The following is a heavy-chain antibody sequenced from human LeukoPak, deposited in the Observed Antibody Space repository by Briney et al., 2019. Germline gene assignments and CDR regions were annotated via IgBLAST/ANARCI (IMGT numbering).Heavy chain of an antibody. D-gene: IGHD3-10*01. Sequence: GGSLRLSCAASGFTFSSYSMNWVRQAPGKGLEWVSSISSSSSYIYYADSVKGRFTISRDNAKNSLYLQMNSLRAEDTAVYYWASGMVRGVIMTDYWGQGTLVTVSS. V-gene: IGHV3-21*01. CDR2: ISSSSSYI. CDR3: ASGMVRGVIMTDY. J-gene: IGHJ4*02. CDR1: GFTFSSYS.